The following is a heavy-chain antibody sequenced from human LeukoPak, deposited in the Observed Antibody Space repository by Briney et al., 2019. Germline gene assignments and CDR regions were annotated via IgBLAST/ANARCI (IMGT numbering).Heavy chain of an antibody. CDR1: GYTFTSYG. J-gene: IGHJ4*02. Sequence: ASVKVSCKASGYTFTSYGISWVRQAPGQGLEWMGWISAYNGNTNYAQKLQGRVTMTTDTSTSTAYMELRSLRSDDTAVYYCARGVFDIVGVPAASPFDYWGQGTLVTVSS. V-gene: IGHV1-18*01. D-gene: IGHD2-2*01. CDR2: ISAYNGNT. CDR3: ARGVFDIVGVPAASPFDY.